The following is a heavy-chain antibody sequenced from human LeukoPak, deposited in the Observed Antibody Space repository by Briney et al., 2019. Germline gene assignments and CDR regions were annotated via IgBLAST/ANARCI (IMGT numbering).Heavy chain of an antibody. Sequence: PSETLSLTCTVSGGSISSSSYYWGWIRQPPGKGLEWIGSIYYSGSTYYNPSLKSRVTISVDTSKNQFSLKLSSVTAADTAVYYCARDPTAAAGKGYWGQGTLVTVSS. CDR2: IYYSGST. D-gene: IGHD6-13*01. CDR3: ARDPTAAAGKGY. J-gene: IGHJ4*02. V-gene: IGHV4-39*07. CDR1: GGSISSSSYY.